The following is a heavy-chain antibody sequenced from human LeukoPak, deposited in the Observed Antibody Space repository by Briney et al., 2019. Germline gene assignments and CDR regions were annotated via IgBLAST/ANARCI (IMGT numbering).Heavy chain of an antibody. Sequence: GGSLRLSCAASGFTFDDYGMSWVRQAPGKGLEWVSGINWNGGSTGYADSVKGRFTISRENAKNSLYLQMNSLGAGDTAVYYCARGNTGPDYYMDVWGKGTTVTVSS. CDR2: INWNGGST. CDR1: GFTFDDYG. D-gene: IGHD1/OR15-1a*01. CDR3: ARGNTGPDYYMDV. J-gene: IGHJ6*03. V-gene: IGHV3-20*04.